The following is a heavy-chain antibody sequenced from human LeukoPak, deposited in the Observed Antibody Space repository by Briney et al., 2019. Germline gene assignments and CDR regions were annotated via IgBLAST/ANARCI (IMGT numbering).Heavy chain of an antibody. J-gene: IGHJ4*02. V-gene: IGHV3-7*01. CDR2: IKQDGSEK. CDR3: VRGRYSSDWYGKYYFDY. CDR1: GFTFNNYW. Sequence: GGSLRLSCAVSGFTFNNYWMNWVRQAPGKGLEWVANIKQDGSEKYYVDSVKGRFTISRDNAKNSLYLQMNSLRAEDTAVYYCVRGRYSSDWYGKYYFDYWGQGTLVTVSS. D-gene: IGHD6-19*01.